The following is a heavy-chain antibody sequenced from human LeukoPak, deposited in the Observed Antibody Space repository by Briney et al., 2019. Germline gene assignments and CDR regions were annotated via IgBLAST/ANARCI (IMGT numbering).Heavy chain of an antibody. CDR3: ASGPLDDSSGYYYSY. Sequence: ASVEASCKASGGTFSSYAINWVRQAPGQGLEWMGGIIPIFGTANYAQKFQGRVTITTDESTSTAYMELSSLRSEDTAVYYCASGPLDDSSGYYYSYWGQGTLVTVSS. J-gene: IGHJ4*02. CDR1: GGTFSSYA. CDR2: IIPIFGTA. V-gene: IGHV1-69*05. D-gene: IGHD3-22*01.